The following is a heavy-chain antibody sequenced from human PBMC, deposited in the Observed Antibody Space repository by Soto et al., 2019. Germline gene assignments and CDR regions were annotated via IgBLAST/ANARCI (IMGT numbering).Heavy chain of an antibody. V-gene: IGHV3-23*01. D-gene: IGHD5-12*01. CDR2: ITVGGAQK. Sequence: EVKLLESGGALVQPGGSLRLSCEASGFTFIDHDMSWVRQAPGKGLEWVSSITVGGAQKDYGQSVKGRFTISRDNSNNSLFLQMDSLQAEDTAIYYCARMPGGGWQRFFDFWGQGTVFTVSS. CDR3: ARMPGGGWQRFFDF. J-gene: IGHJ4*02. CDR1: GFTFIDHD.